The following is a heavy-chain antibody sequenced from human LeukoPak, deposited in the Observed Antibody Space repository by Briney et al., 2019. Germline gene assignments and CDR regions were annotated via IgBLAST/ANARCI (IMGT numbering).Heavy chain of an antibody. CDR3: ARAGRGYSYGKIDY. CDR2: IYYNGIT. CDR1: GGSISKSDHY. Sequence: SETLSLTCAVSGGSISKSDHYWSWIRQPPGKGLEWIGNIYYNGITYYNPSLKSRVTMSVDTSQNQFSLKLSSVTAADTAVYYCARAGRGYSYGKIDYWGQGTLVTVSS. D-gene: IGHD5-18*01. J-gene: IGHJ4*02. V-gene: IGHV4-30-4*01.